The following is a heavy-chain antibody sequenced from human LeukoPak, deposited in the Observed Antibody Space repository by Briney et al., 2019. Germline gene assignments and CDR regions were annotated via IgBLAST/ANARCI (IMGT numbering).Heavy chain of an antibody. J-gene: IGHJ4*02. D-gene: IGHD3-9*01. V-gene: IGHV3-23*01. Sequence: GGSLRLSCAAPGFTFSSYSMNWVRQAQGKGLEWFSAITGSGGNTSYAASVKGRFTISRDHSKNTLFLQMHSLRADDTALCDCARWGGVVVLAGYYYSDYWGRGALVAVSS. CDR1: GFTFSSYS. CDR3: ARWGGVVVLAGYYYSDY. CDR2: ITGSGGNT.